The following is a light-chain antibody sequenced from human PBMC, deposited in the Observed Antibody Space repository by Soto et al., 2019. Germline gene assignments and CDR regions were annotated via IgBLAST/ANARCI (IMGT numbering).Light chain of an antibody. CDR1: QGISNY. CDR3: QKYNSAPWT. Sequence: DSQMTQSPSSLSASVGGRLTITCLAIQGISNYLAWYQQKPGKVPKLLIYPASTLQSGVPSRFSGSGSGTDCTLTISSLQPGDVETYYCQKYNSAPWTCGQGTKVDIK. J-gene: IGKJ1*01. CDR2: PAS. V-gene: IGKV1-27*01.